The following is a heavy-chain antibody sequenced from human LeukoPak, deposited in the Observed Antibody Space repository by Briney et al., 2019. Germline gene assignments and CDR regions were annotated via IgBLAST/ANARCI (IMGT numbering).Heavy chain of an antibody. J-gene: IGHJ4*02. D-gene: IGHD6-13*01. Sequence: PGGSLRLSCAASGFTFSSYGMHWVRQAPGKGLEWVAVISYDGSNKYYADSVKGRFTISRDNSKNTLYLQMNSLRAEDTAVYYCARGWAGYSSSWYFDYWGQGTLVTVSS. CDR3: ARGWAGYSSSWYFDY. V-gene: IGHV3-30*03. CDR2: ISYDGSNK. CDR1: GFTFSSYG.